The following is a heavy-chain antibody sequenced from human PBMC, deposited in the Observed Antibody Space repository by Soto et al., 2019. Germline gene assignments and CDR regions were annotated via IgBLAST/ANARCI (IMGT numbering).Heavy chain of an antibody. Sequence: GGSLRLSCAASGFTFSSYWMSWVRRAPGKGLEWVANIKQDGSEKYYVDSVKGRFTISRDNAKNSLYLQMNSLRAEDTAVYYCARSYYDFRSGFGYMDVWGKGTTVTVSS. CDR2: IKQDGSEK. CDR3: ARSYYDFRSGFGYMDV. CDR1: GFTFSSYW. J-gene: IGHJ6*03. V-gene: IGHV3-7*01. D-gene: IGHD3-3*01.